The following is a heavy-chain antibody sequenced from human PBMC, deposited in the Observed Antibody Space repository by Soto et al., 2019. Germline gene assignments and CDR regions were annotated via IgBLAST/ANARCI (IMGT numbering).Heavy chain of an antibody. CDR3: ARSQGSSTSLEIYYYYYYGMDV. V-gene: IGHV1-69*01. CDR2: IIPISGTA. CDR1: GGTFSSYA. J-gene: IGHJ6*02. D-gene: IGHD2-2*01. Sequence: QVQLVQSGAEVKKPGSSVKVSCKASGGTFSSYAISCVRQAPVQVLEWMGGIIPISGTANYAQKFHVRVTITADESTSTAYMELSSLRSEDTAVYYCARSQGSSTSLEIYYYYYYGMDVWGQGTTVTVSS.